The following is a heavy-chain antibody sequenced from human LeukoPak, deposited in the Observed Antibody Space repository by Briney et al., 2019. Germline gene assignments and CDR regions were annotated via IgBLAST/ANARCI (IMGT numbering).Heavy chain of an antibody. Sequence: GRSLRLSCAASGFTFSSYGMHWVRQAPGKGLEWVAVISYDGRNKYYADSVKGRFTISRDNSKNTLYLQMNSLRAEDTAVYYCANSHMFDYWGQGTLVTVSS. CDR1: GFTFSSYG. CDR3: ANSHMFDY. J-gene: IGHJ4*02. CDR2: ISYDGRNK. V-gene: IGHV3-30*18. D-gene: IGHD2-21*01.